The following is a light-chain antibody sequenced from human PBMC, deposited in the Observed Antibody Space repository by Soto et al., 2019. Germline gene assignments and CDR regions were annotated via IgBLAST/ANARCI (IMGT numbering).Light chain of an antibody. CDR1: QSVSSY. J-gene: IGKJ1*01. CDR2: DAS. V-gene: IGKV3-11*01. CDR3: QQRSSWPRT. Sequence: EIVLTQSPATLSLSPGGRATLSCRASQSVSSYLAWYQQKPGQAPRLLIYDASNRATGIPARFSGSGSGTDFALTISSLEPEDFAVYYCQQRSSWPRTFGQGTKVDIK.